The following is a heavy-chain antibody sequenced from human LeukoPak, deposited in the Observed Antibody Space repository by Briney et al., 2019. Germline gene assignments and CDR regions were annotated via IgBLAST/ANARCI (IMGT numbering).Heavy chain of an antibody. CDR3: AREGYCSSTSCPYYYYYMDV. J-gene: IGHJ6*03. D-gene: IGHD2-2*01. Sequence: GGSLRLSCAASGFTFSSYWMSWVRQAPGKGLEWVANIKQDGSEKYYVDSVKGRFTISRDNAKNSLYLQMNSLRAEDTAVYYCAREGYCSSTSCPYYYYYMDVWGKGTTVTVSS. V-gene: IGHV3-7*01. CDR2: IKQDGSEK. CDR1: GFTFSSYW.